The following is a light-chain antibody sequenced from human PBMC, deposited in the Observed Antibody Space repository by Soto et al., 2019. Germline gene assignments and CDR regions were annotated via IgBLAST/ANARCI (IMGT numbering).Light chain of an antibody. V-gene: IGKV1-39*01. CDR2: AAS. CDR3: QQSYSTPKMYT. CDR1: QSISSY. J-gene: IGKJ2*01. Sequence: DIQMTQSPSSLSASVGDRVTITCRASQSISSYLNWYQQKPGKAPKLLIYAASSLQSGVPSRFSGSGSGTDFTLTISSLQPEDFATYYCQQSYSTPKMYTCCQGTKLEIK.